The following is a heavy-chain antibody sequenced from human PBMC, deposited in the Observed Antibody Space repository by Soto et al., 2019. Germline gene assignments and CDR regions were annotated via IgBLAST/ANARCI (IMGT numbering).Heavy chain of an antibody. Sequence: QMQMQESGPRLVKPSETLSLTCTVSGASITDSYWSWIRQPPEKGLEWIGYIYFSGIANYNPSLKSQATISRDTSKNEFSLKLTSVTAADTAIYYCARGDSDLAVSEAAYWGQGTLVTVSS. CDR3: ARGDSDLAVSEAAY. CDR2: IYFSGIA. J-gene: IGHJ1*01. V-gene: IGHV4-59*01. D-gene: IGHD2-15*01. CDR1: GASITDSY.